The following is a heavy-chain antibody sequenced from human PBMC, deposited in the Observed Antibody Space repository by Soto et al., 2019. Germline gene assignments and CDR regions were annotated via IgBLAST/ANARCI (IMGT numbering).Heavy chain of an antibody. Sequence: GGSLRLSCAASGFTFSRFAMHWVRQAPGTGLEWVAVISNDGNNKYYGDSVKGRITISRDNSKNTLYLQVTSLRVEDMAVYYCAKDRGSGWYQIDYWGQGTQVTVSS. CDR3: AKDRGSGWYQIDY. CDR1: GFTFSRFA. J-gene: IGHJ4*02. V-gene: IGHV3-30-3*01. D-gene: IGHD6-19*01. CDR2: ISNDGNNK.